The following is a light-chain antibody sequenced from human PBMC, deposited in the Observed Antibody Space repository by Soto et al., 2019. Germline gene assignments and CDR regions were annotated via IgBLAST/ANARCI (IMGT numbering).Light chain of an antibody. V-gene: IGLV2-8*01. CDR2: EVS. Sequence: QSVLTQPPSASGSPGQSVTISCTGTSSDVGGYNYVSWYQQHPGKAPKLMIYEVSKRPSGVPDRFSGSKSGNAASLTVSGLQAEEEADYYCSSDAGSNNYVCGTGIKVPVL. CDR1: SSDVGGYNY. J-gene: IGLJ1*01. CDR3: SSDAGSNNYV.